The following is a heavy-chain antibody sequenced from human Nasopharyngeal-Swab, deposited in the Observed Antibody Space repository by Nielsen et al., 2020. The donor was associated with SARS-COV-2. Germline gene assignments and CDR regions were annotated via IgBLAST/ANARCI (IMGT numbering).Heavy chain of an antibody. CDR2: FDPEDGET. CDR3: ARDGGYDPWFDP. CDR1: GYTLTDLS. D-gene: IGHD5-12*01. V-gene: IGHV1-24*01. J-gene: IGHJ5*02. Sequence: ASVKFSCTVSGYTLTDLSMHWVRQAPGKGLEWMGGFDPEDGETIYAQKFQGRVTMTEDTSTDTAYMELSRLRSDDTAVYYCARDGGYDPWFDPWGQGTLVTVSS.